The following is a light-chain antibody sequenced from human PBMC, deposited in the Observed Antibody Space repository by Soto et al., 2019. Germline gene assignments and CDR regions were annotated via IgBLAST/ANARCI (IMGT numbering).Light chain of an antibody. CDR2: TAS. Sequence: DIQMTQSPSSLSASIGDRVTITCRASETINKYLNWYQQKPGKPPKLLIYTASTLPSGVPSRFSGSGSGTDFTLTISSLQPEDFATYYCQQSYSTTWTFGQGTKVDI. J-gene: IGKJ1*01. V-gene: IGKV1-39*01. CDR3: QQSYSTTWT. CDR1: ETINKY.